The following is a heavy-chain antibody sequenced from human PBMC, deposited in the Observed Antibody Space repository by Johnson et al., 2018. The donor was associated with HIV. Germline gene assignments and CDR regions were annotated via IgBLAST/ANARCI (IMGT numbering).Heavy chain of an antibody. CDR1: GLSFSNFG. Sequence: QLVESGGGLVQPGGSLRLSCVGSGLSFSNFGIHWVRQAPGKGLEWVSGISRNSGSIGYAESVKGRFTISRDNAKNSLYLQMNSLRAEDTALYYCAKGWIVGATKGEVDAFDIWGQGTMVTVSS. V-gene: IGHV3-9*01. CDR3: AKGWIVGATKGEVDAFDI. CDR2: ISRNSGSI. J-gene: IGHJ3*02. D-gene: IGHD1-26*01.